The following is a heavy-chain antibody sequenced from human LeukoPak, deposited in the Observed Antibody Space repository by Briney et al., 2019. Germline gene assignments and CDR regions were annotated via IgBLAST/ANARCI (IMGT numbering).Heavy chain of an antibody. CDR2: ISGDNGHT. J-gene: IGHJ4*02. CDR1: GYTFTNYG. V-gene: IGHV1-18*01. Sequence: ASVKVSCKASGYTFTNYGFTWVRQAPGQGLEWMGWISGDNGHTNYAQNFQGRATMTTETSTSTAYMELRSPRSDDTAVYYCARAGYSSGGSWYPGAFDYWGQGTLVTVSS. CDR3: ARAGYSSGGSWYPGAFDY. D-gene: IGHD2-15*01.